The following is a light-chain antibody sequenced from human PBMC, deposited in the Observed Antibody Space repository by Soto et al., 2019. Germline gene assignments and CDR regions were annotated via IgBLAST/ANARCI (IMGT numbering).Light chain of an antibody. CDR2: GAS. CDR3: QQYGGSAT. CDR1: QSVSSSY. V-gene: IGKV3-20*01. Sequence: EIVLTQSPGTLSLSPGERATLSCRASQSVSSSYLAWYQQKPGQAPRLLIYGASSRATGIPDRFSGSGSGTDFTLTISRLEPEDVALYYCQQYGGSATFAHGTKVHIK. J-gene: IGKJ1*01.